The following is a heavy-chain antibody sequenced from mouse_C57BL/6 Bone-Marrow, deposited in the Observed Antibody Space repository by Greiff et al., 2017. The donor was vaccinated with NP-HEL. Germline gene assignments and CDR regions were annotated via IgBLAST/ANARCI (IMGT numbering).Heavy chain of an antibody. CDR2: IDPNSGGT. CDR3: ARGYYGSSFLYYAMDY. D-gene: IGHD1-1*01. J-gene: IGHJ4*01. V-gene: IGHV1-72*01. Sequence: VQLQQSGPELVKPGASVKLSCKASGYTFTSYWMHWVKQRPGRGLEWIGRIDPNSGGTKYTEKFKRKATLTVDKPSSTAYMQLSSLTSEDSAVYDCARGYYGSSFLYYAMDYWGQGTSVTVSS. CDR1: GYTFTSYW.